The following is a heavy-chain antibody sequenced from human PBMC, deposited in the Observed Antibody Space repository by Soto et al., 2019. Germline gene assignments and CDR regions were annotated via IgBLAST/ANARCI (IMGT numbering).Heavy chain of an antibody. CDR2: ISSSSSYI. CDR3: ARDLAIAALDY. CDR1: GFTFSSYS. Sequence: SGGSLRLSCAASGFTFSSYSMNWVRQAPGKGLEWVSSISSSSSYIYYADSVKGRFTISRDNAKNSLYLQMNSLRAEDAAVYYCARDLAIAALDYWGQGTLVTVSS. D-gene: IGHD6-6*01. J-gene: IGHJ4*02. V-gene: IGHV3-21*01.